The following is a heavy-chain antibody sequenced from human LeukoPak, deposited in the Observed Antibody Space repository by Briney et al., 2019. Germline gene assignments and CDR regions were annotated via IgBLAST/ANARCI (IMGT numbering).Heavy chain of an antibody. D-gene: IGHD6-19*01. J-gene: IGHJ4*02. CDR1: GYSFINYW. Sequence: GESLKISCKGSGYSFINYWIGWVRQMPGRGLEWMGMIYPGDSDTRYSPSFQGQVTISADKSISIAYLQWSSLKASDTAMYYCARLRLGRDQWLEKYFHYWGQGTLVTVSS. V-gene: IGHV5-51*01. CDR2: IYPGDSDT. CDR3: ARLRLGRDQWLEKYFHY.